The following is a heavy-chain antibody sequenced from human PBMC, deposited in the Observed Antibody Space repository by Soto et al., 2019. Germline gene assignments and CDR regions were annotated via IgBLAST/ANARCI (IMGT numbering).Heavy chain of an antibody. CDR3: ARLFRGDGVGRMVYALQYYYYYYMDV. V-gene: IGHV5-51*01. Sequence: GESLKISCKGSGYSFTSYWIGWVRQMPGKGLEWMGIIYPGDSDTRYSPSFQGQVTISADKSISTAYLQWSSLKASDTAMYYCARLFRGDGVGRMVYALQYYYYYYMDVWGKGTTVTVSS. D-gene: IGHD2-8*01. CDR1: GYSFTSYW. CDR2: IYPGDSDT. J-gene: IGHJ6*03.